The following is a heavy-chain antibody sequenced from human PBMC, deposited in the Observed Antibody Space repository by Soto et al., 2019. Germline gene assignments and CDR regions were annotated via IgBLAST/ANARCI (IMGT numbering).Heavy chain of an antibody. Sequence: GGSLRLSCAASGFTFSSYAMNWVRQAPGKGLEWVSGISVSGGSTYYAHSVKGRFTISRDNSKNTLYLQMNSLRAEDTAIYYCAKVYFKYYGSGLSFDYWGQGTLVTVSS. CDR3: AKVYFKYYGSGLSFDY. D-gene: IGHD3-10*01. CDR2: ISVSGGST. CDR1: GFTFSSYA. J-gene: IGHJ4*02. V-gene: IGHV3-23*01.